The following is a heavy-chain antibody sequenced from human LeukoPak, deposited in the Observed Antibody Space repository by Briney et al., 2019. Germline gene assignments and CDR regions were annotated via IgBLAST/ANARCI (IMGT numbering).Heavy chain of an antibody. Sequence: SETLSLTCTVSGGSIASGGYYWSWIRQPPGKGLEWIGYIYYSGSTNYNPSLKSRVTISVDTSKNQFSLKLSSVTAADTAVYYCATGKGYCSGGSCYWDRNNWFDPWGQGTLVTVSS. D-gene: IGHD2-15*01. V-gene: IGHV4-61*08. J-gene: IGHJ5*02. CDR1: GGSIASGGYY. CDR3: ATGKGYCSGGSCYWDRNNWFDP. CDR2: IYYSGST.